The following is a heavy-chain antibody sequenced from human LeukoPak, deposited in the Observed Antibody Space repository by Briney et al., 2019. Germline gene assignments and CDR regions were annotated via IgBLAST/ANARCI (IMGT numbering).Heavy chain of an antibody. J-gene: IGHJ5*02. CDR1: GFTFSSYS. Sequence: GGSLRLSCAASGFTFSSYSMSWVRQAPGKGLEWVSYISSSSSTIYYADSVKGRFTISRDNSKNTLYLQMNSLRAEDTAVYYCAKPMVRGVNWFDPWGQGTLVTVSS. V-gene: IGHV3-48*01. D-gene: IGHD3-10*01. CDR3: AKPMVRGVNWFDP. CDR2: ISSSSSTI.